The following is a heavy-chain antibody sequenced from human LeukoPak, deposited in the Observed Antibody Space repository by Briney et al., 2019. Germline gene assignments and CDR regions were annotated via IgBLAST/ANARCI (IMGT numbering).Heavy chain of an antibody. CDR3: GKANNFFGSGTWVEP. D-gene: IGHD3-10*01. Sequence: KPSKTLSLTCTVSGGSISSHYWSWIQQPPGKGLEWIDYIYYSGNTNYNPSLKSRFTISVGSSTNQFSLNMYSVTPADTAVYYCGKANNFFGSGTWVEPRGQGNPVNGSS. CDR2: IYYSGNT. CDR1: GGSISSHY. J-gene: IGHJ5*02. V-gene: IGHV4-59*11.